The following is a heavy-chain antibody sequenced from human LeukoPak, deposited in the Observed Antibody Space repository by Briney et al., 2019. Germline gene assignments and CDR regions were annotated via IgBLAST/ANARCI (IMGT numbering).Heavy chain of an antibody. CDR3: ARGTGRSWSLDN. J-gene: IGHJ4*02. Sequence: GGSLRLSCAASGLTVANDYMCWVRQAPGKGLEWVSVVYPSGTTYYADSVKGRFTISRDNSKNTLCLQMNSLRAEDTAVYYCARGTGRSWSLDNWGQGTLVTVSS. D-gene: IGHD6-13*01. V-gene: IGHV3-53*01. CDR1: GLTVANDY. CDR2: VYPSGTT.